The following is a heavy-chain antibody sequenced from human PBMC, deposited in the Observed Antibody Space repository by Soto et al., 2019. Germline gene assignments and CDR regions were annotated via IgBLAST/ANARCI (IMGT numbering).Heavy chain of an antibody. CDR3: VRDGTKTLRDWFDP. J-gene: IGHJ5*02. Sequence: SETLSLTCTVSGASISGFYWSWIRKSAGKGLEWIGRIYATGTTDYNPSLKSRVMMSVDTSKKQFSLKLRSVTAADTAVYYCVRDGTKTLRDWFDPWGQGISVTVPQ. CDR1: GASISGFY. CDR2: IYATGTT. D-gene: IGHD1-1*01. V-gene: IGHV4-4*07.